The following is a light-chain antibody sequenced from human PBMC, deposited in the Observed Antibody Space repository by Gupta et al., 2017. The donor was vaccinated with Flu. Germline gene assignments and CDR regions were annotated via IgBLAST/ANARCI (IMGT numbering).Light chain of an antibody. V-gene: IGKV3-20*01. Sequence: ERATLSCRASQSVTDNFLAWFQLKPGQAPRRLIYGASSRATGIPDRFRGRGSGTDFTLTINALEPEDFAVYYCQRYGTLPLTFGGGTKVEIK. CDR1: QSVTDNF. J-gene: IGKJ4*01. CDR3: QRYGTLPLT. CDR2: GAS.